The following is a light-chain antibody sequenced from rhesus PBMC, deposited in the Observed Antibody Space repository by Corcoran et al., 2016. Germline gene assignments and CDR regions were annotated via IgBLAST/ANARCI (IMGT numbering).Light chain of an antibody. J-gene: IGLJ1*01. Sequence: QSAPTQPPSVSGSPGQSVTISCTGTSSDIGGYDYVSWYQQHPGKAPKLMIYGVNKRPSGVSDRFSGSKSGNTASLTISGLQAEDEADYYCCSYTTSSTYIFGAGTRLTVL. CDR3: CSYTTSSTYI. CDR2: GVN. V-gene: IGLV2S7*01. CDR1: SSDIGGYDY.